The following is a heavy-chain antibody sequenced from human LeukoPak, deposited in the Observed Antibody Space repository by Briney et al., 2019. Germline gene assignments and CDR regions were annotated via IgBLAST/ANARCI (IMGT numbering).Heavy chain of an antibody. Sequence: SETLSLTCTVSGDSISSYYWSWIRQPPGKGLEWIGYIYYSGSTNYNPSLKSRVTISVDTSKNQFSLKLSSVTAADTAVYYCARGVDEWLRFNYFDYWGQGTLVTVSS. CDR3: ARGVDEWLRFNYFDY. CDR2: IYYSGST. D-gene: IGHD5-12*01. CDR1: GDSISSYY. J-gene: IGHJ4*02. V-gene: IGHV4-59*12.